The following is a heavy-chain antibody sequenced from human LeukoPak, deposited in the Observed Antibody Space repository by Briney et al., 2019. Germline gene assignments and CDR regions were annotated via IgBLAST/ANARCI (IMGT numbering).Heavy chain of an antibody. CDR2: IKLDGSEK. J-gene: IGHJ6*03. V-gene: IGHV3-7*01. CDR3: ARWDHIPRPNYNYMDV. D-gene: IGHD1-14*01. CDR1: GFTFSTYA. Sequence: GGSLRLSCAASGFTFSTYAMHWVRQAPGKGLEWVANIKLDGSEKYYVDSVKGRFTISRDNARNSLYLQMNSLSDEDTAVYYCARWDHIPRPNYNYMDVWGKGTTVTVSS.